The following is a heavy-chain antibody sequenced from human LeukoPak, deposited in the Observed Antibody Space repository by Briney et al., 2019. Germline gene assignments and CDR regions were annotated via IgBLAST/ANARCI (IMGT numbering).Heavy chain of an antibody. D-gene: IGHD3-3*01. Sequence: SETLSLTCAVYGGSFSGYYWSWIRQPPGKGLEWIGEINHSGSTNYNPSLKSRVTISVDTSKNQFSLKLSSVTAADTAVYYCARVETGFLERLVRPINWFDPWSQGTLVTVSS. V-gene: IGHV4-34*01. J-gene: IGHJ5*02. CDR2: INHSGST. CDR3: ARVETGFLERLVRPINWFDP. CDR1: GGSFSGYY.